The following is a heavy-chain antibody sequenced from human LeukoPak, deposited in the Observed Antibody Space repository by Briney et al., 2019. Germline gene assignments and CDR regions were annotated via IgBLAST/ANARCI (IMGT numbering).Heavy chain of an antibody. V-gene: IGHV3-53*01. D-gene: IGHD3-3*01. CDR2: IYSGGST. CDR1: GFTVSSNY. J-gene: IGHJ3*02. CDR3: ARGESITIFGVVQTSWAFDI. Sequence: PGGSLRLSCAASGFTVSSNYMSWVRQAPGKGLEWVSVIYSGGSTYYADSVKGRFTISRDNSKNTLYLQMNSQRAEDTAVYYCARGESITIFGVVQTSWAFDIWGQGTMVTVSS.